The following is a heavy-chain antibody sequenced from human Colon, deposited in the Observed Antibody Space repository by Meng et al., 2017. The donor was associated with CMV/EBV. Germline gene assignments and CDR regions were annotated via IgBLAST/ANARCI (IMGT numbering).Heavy chain of an antibody. CDR2: ISTNRNT. CDR3: VRGGYSGTQTGGVQEY. V-gene: IGHV4-4*07. J-gene: IGHJ4*02. Sequence: QGQLQESGPGLVKPSAPLSLTCTVSGGSISTYYWSWIRQPAGEGLEWLGRISTNRNTDYNPSLNSRATIWLDTSNNQFSLKLTSVTAADTAVYYCVRGGYSGTQTGGVQEYWGQGTLVTVSS. D-gene: IGHD5-12*01. CDR1: GGSISTYY.